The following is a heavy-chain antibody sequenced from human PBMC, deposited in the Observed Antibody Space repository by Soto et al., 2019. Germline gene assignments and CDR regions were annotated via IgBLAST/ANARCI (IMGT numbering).Heavy chain of an antibody. Sequence: QVQLVQSGAEVKEPGASVKVSCKASGYTFNNYGISWVRQAPGQGLEWMGWIRVSNGNTKYAQKFQERVTRTADTSTSTDYMDLRSLRSDDTAVYLCARDAVTWKDRIDDYFYGMDVWGQGTTVTVSS. V-gene: IGHV1-18*01. D-gene: IGHD1-1*01. CDR2: IRVSNGNT. CDR1: GYTFNNYG. CDR3: ARDAVTWKDRIDDYFYGMDV. J-gene: IGHJ6*02.